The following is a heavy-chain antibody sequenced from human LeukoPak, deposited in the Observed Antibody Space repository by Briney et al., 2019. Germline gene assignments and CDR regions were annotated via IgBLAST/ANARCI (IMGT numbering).Heavy chain of an antibody. CDR1: GFIFSDYG. Sequence: GGSLRLSCAASGFIFSDYGMHWVRQAPGEGLEWVAFIRYDGRNKYYADSVKGRFTISRDNYKDTLYLQMNSLRAEDTAVYYCAKLEDIVVVPAATEQFDYWGQGTLVTVSS. J-gene: IGHJ4*02. CDR3: AKLEDIVVVPAATEQFDY. D-gene: IGHD2-2*01. CDR2: IRYDGRNK. V-gene: IGHV3-30*02.